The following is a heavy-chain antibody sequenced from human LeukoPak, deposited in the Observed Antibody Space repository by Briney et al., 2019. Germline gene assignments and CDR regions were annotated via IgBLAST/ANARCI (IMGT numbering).Heavy chain of an antibody. D-gene: IGHD3-10*01. CDR3: VRDPSRGGDGAFDM. V-gene: IGHV3-23*01. CDR2: IGGRGIST. J-gene: IGHJ3*02. Sequence: GGSLRLSCAASGFTFSSCAMSWVRQAPGKGLEWVSGIGGRGISTYYADSVEGRLTISRDNSKNTLYLQMNSLRVEDTAVYYCVRDPSRGGDGAFDMWGQGTRVTVSS. CDR1: GFTFSSCA.